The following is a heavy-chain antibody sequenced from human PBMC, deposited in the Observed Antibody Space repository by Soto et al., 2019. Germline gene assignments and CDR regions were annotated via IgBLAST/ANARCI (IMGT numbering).Heavy chain of an antibody. D-gene: IGHD5-12*01. CDR2: ISSSSSYT. Sequence: PGGSLRLSCAASGFTFSDYYMTWIRQAPGKGLEWVSYISSSSSYTNYADSVKGRFTISRDNAKNSLYLQMNSLRPEDTAVYYCARDGYRYGNYYRMDVWGQGNTVTVSS. CDR3: ARDGYRYGNYYRMDV. V-gene: IGHV3-11*06. CDR1: GFTFSDYY. J-gene: IGHJ6*02.